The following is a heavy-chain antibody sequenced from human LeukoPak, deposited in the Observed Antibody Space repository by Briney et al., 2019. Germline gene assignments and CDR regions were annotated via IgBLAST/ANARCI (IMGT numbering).Heavy chain of an antibody. V-gene: IGHV3-21*04. J-gene: IGHJ6*03. D-gene: IGHD2-15*01. CDR1: GFTFSTSA. CDR3: AKRADGCSGVSCYYYYMDV. CDR2: IDYDSSHI. Sequence: GGSLRLSCAASGFTFSTSAMNWVRQVPGKGLEWVSSIDYDSSHIYYAASVRGRFTISRDNARNSVYLQMNSLRVEDTAVYYCAKRADGCSGVSCYYYYMDVWGKGTTVTVSS.